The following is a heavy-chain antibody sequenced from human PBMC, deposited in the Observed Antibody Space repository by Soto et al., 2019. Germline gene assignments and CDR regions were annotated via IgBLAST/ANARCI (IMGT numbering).Heavy chain of an antibody. Sequence: SQTLSLTCTVSGGSVSSGSYYWSWIRPPPGKGLEWIGYIYYSGSTNYNPSLKSRVTISVDTSKNQFSLKLSSVTAADTAVYYCARGMVTREAVDYWGQGTLVTVSS. J-gene: IGHJ4*02. CDR1: GGSVSSGSYY. CDR2: IYYSGST. D-gene: IGHD2-21*02. V-gene: IGHV4-61*01. CDR3: ARGMVTREAVDY.